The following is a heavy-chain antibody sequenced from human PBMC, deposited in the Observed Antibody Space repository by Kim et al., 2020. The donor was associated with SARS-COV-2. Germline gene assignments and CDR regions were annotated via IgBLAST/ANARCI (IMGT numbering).Heavy chain of an antibody. J-gene: IGHJ3*02. CDR3: VKAGRWSCGWFENAFD. D-gene: IGHD6-19*01. Sequence: GGSLRLSCAASGFTLGHYGMHWVRQAPGKGLEWVALVSNDQITKHYADSVKGRFTISRDNPKNTLYLHMDSLRAEDTAVYYCVKAGRWSCGWFENAFD. V-gene: IGHV3-30*18. CDR1: GFTLGHYG. CDR2: VSNDQITK.